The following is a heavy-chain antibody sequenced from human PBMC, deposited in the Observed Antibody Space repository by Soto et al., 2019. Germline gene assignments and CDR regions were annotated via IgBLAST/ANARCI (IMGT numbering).Heavy chain of an antibody. V-gene: IGHV1-18*01. Sequence: QVQLVQSGAEVKKPGASVKVSCKASGYTFTSYGISWVRQAPGQGLEWMGWISAYNGNTNYAQKLQGGVTMTTDTSTSTAYMELRSLRSDDTAVYYCARDSERIMITFGGVIVIPENAFDIWGQGTMVTVSS. D-gene: IGHD3-16*02. CDR2: ISAYNGNT. J-gene: IGHJ3*02. CDR1: GYTFTSYG. CDR3: ARDSERIMITFGGVIVIPENAFDI.